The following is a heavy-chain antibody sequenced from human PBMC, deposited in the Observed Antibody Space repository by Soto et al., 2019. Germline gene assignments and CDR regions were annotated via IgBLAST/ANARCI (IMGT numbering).Heavy chain of an antibody. Sequence: GGSLRLSCAASGFTFTRYSMNWVRQAPGKGLEWVSSISSTTNYIYYADSLKGRFTVSRDNAKNSVYLEMNSLSAEDTAVYYCARESEDLTSNFDYWGQGTLVTVSS. CDR3: ARESEDLTSNFDY. CDR2: ISSTTNYI. V-gene: IGHV3-21*01. CDR1: GFTFTRYS. J-gene: IGHJ4*02.